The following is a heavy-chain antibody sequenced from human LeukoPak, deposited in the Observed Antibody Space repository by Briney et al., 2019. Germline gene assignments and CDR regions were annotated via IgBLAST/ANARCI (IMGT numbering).Heavy chain of an antibody. CDR1: GYTSTSYY. CDR3: ARVNNYYDSSGYLYYFDN. J-gene: IGHJ4*02. CDR2: INPNSGGT. D-gene: IGHD3-22*01. Sequence: ASVKVSCKASGYTSTSYYIHWVRQAPGQGLEWMGWINPNSGGTNTAQKFQGRVTMTRDTSLSTAYMELSRLRSDDTAVYYCARVNNYYDSSGYLYYFDNWGQGTLVTVSS. V-gene: IGHV1-2*02.